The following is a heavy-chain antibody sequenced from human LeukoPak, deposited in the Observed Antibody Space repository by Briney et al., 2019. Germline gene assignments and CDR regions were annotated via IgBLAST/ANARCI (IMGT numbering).Heavy chain of an antibody. CDR3: ARDFCTGCNYYFYGMDV. V-gene: IGHV3-9*01. Sequence: PGRSLRLSCAASGFTFDDYVMHWVRQAPGRGLEWVPGISANSANIGYADSVKGRFTLSRDNTKNSLYLQMNSLRTEDTALYYCARDFCTGCNYYFYGMDVWGRGTTVTVSS. CDR1: GFTFDDYV. J-gene: IGHJ6*02. D-gene: IGHD2-2*01. CDR2: ISANSANI.